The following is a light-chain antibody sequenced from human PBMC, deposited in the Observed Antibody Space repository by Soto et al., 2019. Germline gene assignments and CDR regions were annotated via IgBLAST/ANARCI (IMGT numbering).Light chain of an antibody. CDR3: QQYGGPPWT. CDR2: GAS. V-gene: IGKV3-20*01. Sequence: EIVLTQSPGTLSLSPGERATLSYRASQSVSSSWLAWYQQKPGQAPRLLIYGASSRATGFPDRFSGSGSGTDFTLTITRLEPEESAVFYGQQYGGPPWTFGQGTKVEIK. CDR1: QSVSSSW. J-gene: IGKJ1*01.